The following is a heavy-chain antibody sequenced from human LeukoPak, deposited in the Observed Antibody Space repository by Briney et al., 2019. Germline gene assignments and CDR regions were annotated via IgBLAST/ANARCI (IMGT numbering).Heavy chain of an antibody. D-gene: IGHD2-2*01. CDR2: IYPRDSDT. CDR3: ARKFCSSTTCYVAFDM. Sequence: GESLKISCKGSGYTFTNYWIGWVRQMPGKGLEYMGIIYPRDSDTRYSPSFEGQVTISADKSISTAYLQWSSLKASDTAMYFCARKFCSSTTCYVAFDMWDQGTMVTVSS. V-gene: IGHV5-51*01. CDR1: GYTFTNYW. J-gene: IGHJ3*02.